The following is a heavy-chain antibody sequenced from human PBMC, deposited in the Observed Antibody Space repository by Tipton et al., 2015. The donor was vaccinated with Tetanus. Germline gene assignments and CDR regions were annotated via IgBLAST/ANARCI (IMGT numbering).Heavy chain of an antibody. J-gene: IGHJ4*02. CDR3: ARAHCSDGVCNFDF. D-gene: IGHD2-15*01. CDR1: GYIFTNYW. Sequence: QLVQSGGEVKKPGESLKISCKGSGYIFTNYWIGWVRQKPGKGLEWMGIIYPGDSDTRYSPSFQGQVTISVDKSINIAYLQWSSLKASDTSMFYCARAHCSDGVCNFDFWGQGALVTVAS. V-gene: IGHV5-51*01. CDR2: IYPGDSDT.